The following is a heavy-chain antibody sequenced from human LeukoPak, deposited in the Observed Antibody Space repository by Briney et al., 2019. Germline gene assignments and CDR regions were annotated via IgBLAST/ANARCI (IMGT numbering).Heavy chain of an antibody. D-gene: IGHD2-15*01. J-gene: IGHJ4*02. CDR1: GFTFSSYA. CDR3: AKGSGVVVVAAITFDY. Sequence: PGGSLRLSCAASGFTFSSYAMSWVRQAPGKGLEWVSAISCSGGSTYYADSVKGRFTISRDNSQNTLYLQMNSLRAEDTPVYYCAKGSGVVVVAAITFDYWGQGTLVTVSS. CDR2: ISCSGGST. V-gene: IGHV3-23*01.